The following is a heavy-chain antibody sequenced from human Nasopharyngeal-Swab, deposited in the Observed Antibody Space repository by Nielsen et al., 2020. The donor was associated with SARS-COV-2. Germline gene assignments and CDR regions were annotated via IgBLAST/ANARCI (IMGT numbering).Heavy chain of an antibody. V-gene: IGHV3-13*04. CDR3: ARDKGADAFDI. Sequence: GASLKISCAASGFTFSSYDMHWVRQAKGKGLEWVSTIGTAGDTYYPGSVKGRFTISRENAKSSLYLQMNSLRAGDTAVYYCARDKGADAFDIWGQGTMVTVSS. CDR2: IGTAGDT. CDR1: GFTFSSYD. J-gene: IGHJ3*02.